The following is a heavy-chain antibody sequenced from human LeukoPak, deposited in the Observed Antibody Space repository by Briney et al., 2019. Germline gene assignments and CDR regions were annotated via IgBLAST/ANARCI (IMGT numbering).Heavy chain of an antibody. CDR3: SKVGEGDYYLDD. Sequence: GRSLRLSCAASGFTFSRYGMHWVRQAPGKGLEWVAVILFDGSNKYYADSVKGRFTISRDNSKNTMYLQMNSLRAEDTAVYYCSKVGEGDYYLDDCSQGCLVTV. CDR1: GFTFSRYG. D-gene: IGHD2-21*02. J-gene: IGHJ4*02. CDR2: ILFDGSNK. V-gene: IGHV3-33*06.